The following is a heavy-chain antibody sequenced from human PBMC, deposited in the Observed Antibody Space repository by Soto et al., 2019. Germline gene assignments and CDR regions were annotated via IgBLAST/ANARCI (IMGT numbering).Heavy chain of an antibody. J-gene: IGHJ1*01. CDR1: GFTFSGST. V-gene: IGHV3-73*02. CDR3: TGGYCTGGTCYSGYFHH. D-gene: IGHD2-15*01. Sequence: EVQLVQSGGGLVQPGGSLKLSCAASGFTFSGSTVHWVRQASGEGLQWVGRIRSKANDYATTYIASVKGRFTISRDDLRNTAYLQMSDLKTEDTAVYYCTGGYCTGGTCYSGYFHHWGQGALVTVFS. CDR2: IRSKANDYAT.